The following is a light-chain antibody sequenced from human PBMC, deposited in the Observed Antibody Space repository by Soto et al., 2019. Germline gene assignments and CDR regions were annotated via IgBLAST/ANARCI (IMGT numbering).Light chain of an antibody. CDR1: TGAVTSGHY. J-gene: IGLJ2*01. V-gene: IGLV7-46*01. CDR2: DTS. Sequence: QTVVTQEPSLTVSPGGTISLTCGSSTGAVTSGHYPYWFQQKPGQAPRTLIYDTSNKHSWTPARFSGSLLGGKAALTLSGAQPEDEAEYYCLLSYSGAHVVFGGGTSSPS. CDR3: LLSYSGAHVV.